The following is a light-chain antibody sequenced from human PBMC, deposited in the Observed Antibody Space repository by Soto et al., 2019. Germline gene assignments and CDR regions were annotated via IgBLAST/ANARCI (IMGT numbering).Light chain of an antibody. V-gene: IGLV1-40*01. Sequence: QSVLTQPPSVSGAPGQRVTISCTGISSNIGAGYDVHWYQQVPGTAPKLLIYANNNRPSGVPDRFSGSKSGTSASLAIAGLQAEDEADYYCQSYDSSLSVFGTGTKVTVL. CDR1: SSNIGAGYD. CDR2: ANN. CDR3: QSYDSSLSV. J-gene: IGLJ1*01.